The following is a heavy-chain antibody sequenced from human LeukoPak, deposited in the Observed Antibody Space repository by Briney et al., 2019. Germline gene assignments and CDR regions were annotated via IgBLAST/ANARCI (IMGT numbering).Heavy chain of an antibody. J-gene: IGHJ4*02. Sequence: GGSLRLSCAASGFTFSSYAMSWVRQAPGKGLEWVSAISGSGGSTYYADSVKGRFTISRDNSKNTLYLQMNSPRAEDTAVYYCARDVWTGVAVSDYWGQGTLVTVSS. D-gene: IGHD6-19*01. V-gene: IGHV3-23*01. CDR3: ARDVWTGVAVSDY. CDR2: ISGSGGST. CDR1: GFTFSSYA.